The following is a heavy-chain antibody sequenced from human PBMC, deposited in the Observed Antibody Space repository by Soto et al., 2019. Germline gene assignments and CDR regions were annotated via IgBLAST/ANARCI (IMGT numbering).Heavy chain of an antibody. J-gene: IGHJ4*02. CDR3: ARGTMVRGVITYDY. V-gene: IGHV4-39*07. Sequence: PSETLSLTCTVSGGSISSSVYYWGWIRQPPGKGLEWIGSISYSGSTYYNPSLKSRVTISVDTSKNQFSLKLSSVTAADTAVYYCARGTMVRGVITYDYWGQGTLVTVSS. CDR1: GGSISSSVYY. CDR2: ISYSGST. D-gene: IGHD3-10*01.